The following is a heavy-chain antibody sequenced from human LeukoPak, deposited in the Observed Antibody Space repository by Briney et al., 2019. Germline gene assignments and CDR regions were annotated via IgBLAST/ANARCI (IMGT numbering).Heavy chain of an antibody. Sequence: GGSLRLSCAASGFTFSSYAMSWVRQAPGKGLEWVGRIKNKVNSYTIEYAASVKGRFTISRDDSKNSLDLQMNSLNTEDTAVYYCTGGEGRRYWGQGTLVTVSS. CDR3: TGGEGRRY. CDR1: GFTFSSYA. J-gene: IGHJ4*02. V-gene: IGHV3-72*01. CDR2: IKNKVNSYTI. D-gene: IGHD1-14*01.